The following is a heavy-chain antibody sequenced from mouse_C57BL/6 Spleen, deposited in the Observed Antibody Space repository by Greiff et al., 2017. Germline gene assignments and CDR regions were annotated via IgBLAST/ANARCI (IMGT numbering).Heavy chain of an antibody. Sequence: QVQLQQPGAELVMPGASVKLSCKASGYTFTSYWMHWVKQRPGQGLEWIGEIDPSDSYTNYNQKFKGKSTLTVDKSSSTAYMQLSSLTSEDSAVYYCARSYYDGYFRFAYWGQGTLVTVSA. CDR1: GYTFTSYW. D-gene: IGHD2-3*01. V-gene: IGHV1-69*01. J-gene: IGHJ3*01. CDR2: IDPSDSYT. CDR3: ARSYYDGYFRFAY.